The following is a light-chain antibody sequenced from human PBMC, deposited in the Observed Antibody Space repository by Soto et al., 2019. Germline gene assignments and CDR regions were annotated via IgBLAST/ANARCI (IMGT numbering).Light chain of an antibody. CDR1: QSVSSSY. CDR2: GAS. J-gene: IGKJ4*01. CDR3: QQYGSSPPLS. V-gene: IGKV3-20*01. Sequence: EIMLTQSPGTLSLSPGERATLSCRAIQSVSSSYLAWYQQKPDQAPGLLIYGASTRATGIPDRFSGSGSGTDFTLTISRLEPEDFAVYYCQQYGSSPPLSFGGGTKAAIK.